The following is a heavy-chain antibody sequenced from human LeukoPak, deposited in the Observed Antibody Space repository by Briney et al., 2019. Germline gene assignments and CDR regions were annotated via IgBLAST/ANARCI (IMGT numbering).Heavy chain of an antibody. CDR3: AKSVGGRDYYYYGMDV. CDR1: GFTFGNFD. CDR2: INWSGASR. Sequence: GGSLRLSCAASGFTFGNFDMTWVRQTPGKGLEWISAINWSGASRGYADSVKGRFTVSRDNAGSSLFLEMNSLRVEDTAVYYCAKSVGGRDYYYYGMDVWGQGTTVTVSS. V-gene: IGHV3-20*04. J-gene: IGHJ6*02. D-gene: IGHD1-26*01.